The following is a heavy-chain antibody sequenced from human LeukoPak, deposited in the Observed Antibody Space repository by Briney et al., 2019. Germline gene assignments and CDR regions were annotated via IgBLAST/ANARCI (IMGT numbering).Heavy chain of an antibody. CDR2: IIPIFGTA. V-gene: IGHV1-69*13. Sequence: GASVKVSCKASGGTFSSYAISWVRQAPGQGLEWMGGIIPIFGTANYAQKFQRRVTITADESTSTAYMELSSLRSEDTAVYYCARHLAYCGGDCYYFDYWGQGTLVTVSS. D-gene: IGHD2-21*02. J-gene: IGHJ4*02. CDR3: ARHLAYCGGDCYYFDY. CDR1: GGTFSSYA.